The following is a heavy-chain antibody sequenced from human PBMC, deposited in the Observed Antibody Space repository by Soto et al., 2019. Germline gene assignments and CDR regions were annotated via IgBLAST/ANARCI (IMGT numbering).Heavy chain of an antibody. J-gene: IGHJ6*02. D-gene: IGHD3-10*01. Sequence: KPSETLSLTCTVSGGSISSSSYYWGWIRQPPGKGLEWIGSIYYSGSTYYNPSLKSRVTISVDTSKNQFSLKLSSVTAADTAVYYCAGILGSGSFPLYYYYYGMDVWGQGTTVTVSS. CDR1: GGSISSSSYY. CDR2: IYYSGST. V-gene: IGHV4-39*01. CDR3: AGILGSGSFPLYYYYYGMDV.